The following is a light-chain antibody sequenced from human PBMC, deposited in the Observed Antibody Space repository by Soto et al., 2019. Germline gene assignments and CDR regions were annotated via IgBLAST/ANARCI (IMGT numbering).Light chain of an antibody. CDR1: QSVSSSY. CDR2: GAS. V-gene: IGKV3-20*01. CDR3: QQYGSSPWT. Sequence: PGERGTLSCRASQSVSSSYLAWYQQKPGQAPRLLIYGASSRATGIPDRFSGSGSGTDFTLTISRLEPEDFAVYYCQQYGSSPWTFGQGTKVDIK. J-gene: IGKJ1*01.